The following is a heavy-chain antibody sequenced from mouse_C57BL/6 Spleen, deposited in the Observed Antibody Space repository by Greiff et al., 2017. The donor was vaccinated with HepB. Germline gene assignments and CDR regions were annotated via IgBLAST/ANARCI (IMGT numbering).Heavy chain of an antibody. Sequence: EVKVVESGAELVRPGASVKLSCTASGFNIKDDYMHWVKQRPEQGLEWIGWIDPENGDTEYASKFQGKATITADTSSNTAYLQLSSLTSEDTAVYYCTTSLAGTLFAYWGQGTLVTVSA. V-gene: IGHV14-4*01. CDR2: IDPENGDT. J-gene: IGHJ3*01. D-gene: IGHD4-1*01. CDR3: TTSLAGTLFAY. CDR1: GFNIKDDY.